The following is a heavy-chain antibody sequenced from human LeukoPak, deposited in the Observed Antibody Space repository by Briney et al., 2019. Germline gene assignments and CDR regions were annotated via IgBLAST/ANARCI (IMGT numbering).Heavy chain of an antibody. D-gene: IGHD3-22*01. CDR1: GFTFSSYA. CDR3: AKTLSSGYLFDY. J-gene: IGHJ4*02. Sequence: GGSLRLSCAASGFTFSSYAMSWVRQAPGKGLEWVSAISGSGLSTYYADSVKGRFTISRDNSQNTLYLQMNSLRAEDTAVYYCAKTLSSGYLFDYWGQGTLVTVSS. CDR2: ISGSGLST. V-gene: IGHV3-23*01.